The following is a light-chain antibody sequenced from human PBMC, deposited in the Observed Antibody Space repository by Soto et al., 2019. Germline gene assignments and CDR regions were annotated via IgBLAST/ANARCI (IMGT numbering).Light chain of an antibody. CDR1: QSVSDY. V-gene: IGKV3-11*01. J-gene: IGKJ1*01. Sequence: EIVLTQSPATLSLSPGERATLSCRASQSVSDYLAWYQQKPGQAPRLIIYDASSRATGIPARFSGSGSGTDFTLTISSLEPEDFAVYFCQQRYNWPPWTFGQGTKVEFK. CDR3: QQRYNWPPWT. CDR2: DAS.